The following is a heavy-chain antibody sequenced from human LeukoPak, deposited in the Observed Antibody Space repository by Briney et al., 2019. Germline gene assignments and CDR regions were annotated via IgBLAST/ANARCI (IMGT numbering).Heavy chain of an antibody. CDR1: GGSIRGHY. CDR2: IYYSGST. J-gene: IGHJ2*01. Sequence: KPSETLSLTCTVSGGSIRGHYWSWIRQPPGKGLEWIGYIYYSGSTNYNPSLKSRVTMSVDTSKNQFSLRLSSVTAADTAVYYCARVLVGALRYCSGGACPFDLWGRGTLVTVSS. CDR3: ARVLVGALRYCSGGACPFDL. V-gene: IGHV4-59*11. D-gene: IGHD2-15*01.